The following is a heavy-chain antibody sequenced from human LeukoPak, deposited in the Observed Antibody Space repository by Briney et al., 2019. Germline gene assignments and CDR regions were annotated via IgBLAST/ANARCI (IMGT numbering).Heavy chain of an antibody. J-gene: IGHJ6*03. CDR3: ARPTMNVGATDKRYYYYYMDV. Sequence: AASVKVSCKASGYTFTSYGISWVRQAPGQGLEWMGWISAYNGNTNYAQKLQGRVTMTTDTSTSTAYMELSSLRSEDTAVYYCARPTMNVGATDKRYYYYYMDVWGKGTTVTVSS. V-gene: IGHV1-18*01. CDR1: GYTFTSYG. CDR2: ISAYNGNT. D-gene: IGHD1-26*01.